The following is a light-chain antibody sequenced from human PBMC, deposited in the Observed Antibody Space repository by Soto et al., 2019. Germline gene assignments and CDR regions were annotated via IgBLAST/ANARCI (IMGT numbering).Light chain of an antibody. V-gene: IGLV1-44*01. CDR1: SSNIGSNT. CDR2: SNN. Sequence: QSVLTQPPSASGTPGQRVTISCSGSSSNIGSNTVNWYQQLPGTAPKLLIYSNNQRPSGVPDRFSGSKSGTSASLAISGLQSEDEADYYCGSWDSSLSAYVFGTGTKV. CDR3: GSWDSSLSAYV. J-gene: IGLJ1*01.